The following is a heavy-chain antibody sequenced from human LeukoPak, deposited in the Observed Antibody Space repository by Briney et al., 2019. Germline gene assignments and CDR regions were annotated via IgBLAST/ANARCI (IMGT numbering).Heavy chain of an antibody. J-gene: IGHJ4*02. Sequence: SETLSLTCTVSGGSISSYYWSWIRQPPGKGLEWIGYIYYSGSTNYNPSLKSRVTISVDTSKNQSSLKLSSVTAADTAVYYCARAYYDYVWGSYPMDYWGQGTLVTVSS. D-gene: IGHD3-16*02. CDR1: GGSISSYY. CDR2: IYYSGST. V-gene: IGHV4-59*01. CDR3: ARAYYDYVWGSYPMDY.